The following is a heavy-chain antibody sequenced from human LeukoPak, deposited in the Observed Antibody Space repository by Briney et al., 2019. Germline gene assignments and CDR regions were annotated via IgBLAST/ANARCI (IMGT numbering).Heavy chain of an antibody. J-gene: IGHJ4*02. Sequence: SETLSLTCAVYGGSFSGYYWSWIRQPPGKGLEWIGEINHSGSTNYNPSLKSRVTISVDTSKNQFSLKLSSVTAADTAVYYCARAENISPGWLQLWLPDYFDYWGQGTLVTVSS. CDR2: INHSGST. V-gene: IGHV4-34*01. D-gene: IGHD5-18*01. CDR1: GGSFSGYY. CDR3: ARAENISPGWLQLWLPDYFDY.